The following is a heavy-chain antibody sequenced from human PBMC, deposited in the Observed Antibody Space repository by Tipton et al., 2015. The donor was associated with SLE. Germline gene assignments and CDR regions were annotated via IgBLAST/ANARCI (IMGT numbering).Heavy chain of an antibody. CDR2: INHSGST. D-gene: IGHD3-10*01. V-gene: IGHV4-34*01. CDR1: GGSFSGYY. CDR3: ARSRHGSFDY. Sequence: TLSLTCAVYGGSFSGYYWSWIRQPPGKGLEWIGEINHSGSTNYNPSLKSRVTISVDTSKNQFSLKLSSVTAADTAAYYCARSRHGSFDYWGQGTLVTVSS. J-gene: IGHJ4*02.